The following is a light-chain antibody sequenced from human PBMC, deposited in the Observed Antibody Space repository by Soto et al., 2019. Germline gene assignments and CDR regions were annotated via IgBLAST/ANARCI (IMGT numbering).Light chain of an antibody. CDR1: QGISSY. CDR3: QQLNSYPPYT. J-gene: IGKJ2*01. Sequence: DIQLTQSPSFLSASVGDRVTITCRASQGISSYLAWYRQNPGKAPKLLIYAASTLQTGVPSRFSGSGSGTEFTLTISSLQPEDFATYYCQQLNSYPPYTFGQGTKLEIK. CDR2: AAS. V-gene: IGKV1-9*01.